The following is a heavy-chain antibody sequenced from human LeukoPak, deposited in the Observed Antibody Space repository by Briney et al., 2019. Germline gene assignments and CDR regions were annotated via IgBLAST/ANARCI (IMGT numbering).Heavy chain of an antibody. V-gene: IGHV3-7*01. J-gene: IGHJ4*02. CDR2: IKQDGSEK. CDR3: ARGRVDYYDSSRYYYVDYFVY. CDR1: GFTFNSYW. Sequence: PGGSLRLSCAASGFTFNSYWMSWVRQAPGKGREGVANIKQDGSEKYYVDSVKGRFTISRDNAKNSLYLQMNSLRAEDTAVYYCARGRVDYYDSSRYYYVDYFVYWGQGTLVTVSS. D-gene: IGHD3-22*01.